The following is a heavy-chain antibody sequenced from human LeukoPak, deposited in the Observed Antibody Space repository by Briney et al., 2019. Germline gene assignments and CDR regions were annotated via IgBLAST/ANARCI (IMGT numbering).Heavy chain of an antibody. Sequence: ASVKVSCKASGYSFTDYAMHWVRQAPGQRLEWMGWINAANGSTKYSQKFQGRVTITRDTSACRAYMELSSLRSEDTAVYYCAGTYYYDSSGYYPAFDYWGQGTLVTVSS. CDR3: AGTYYYDSSGYYPAFDY. V-gene: IGHV1-3*01. D-gene: IGHD3-22*01. CDR1: GYSFTDYA. CDR2: INAANGST. J-gene: IGHJ4*02.